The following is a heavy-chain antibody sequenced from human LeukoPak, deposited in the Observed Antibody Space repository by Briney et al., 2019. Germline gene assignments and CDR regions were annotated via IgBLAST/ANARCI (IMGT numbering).Heavy chain of an antibody. CDR3: AELGITMIGGV. Sequence: GGSLRLSCAASGFTFSSYSMNWVRQAPGKGLEWVSYISSTSSTIYYADSVKGRFTISRDNAKNSLYLQMNSLRAEDTAVYYCAELGITMIGGVWGKGTTVTISS. CDR1: GFTFSSYS. V-gene: IGHV3-48*04. D-gene: IGHD3-10*02. CDR2: ISSTSSTI. J-gene: IGHJ6*04.